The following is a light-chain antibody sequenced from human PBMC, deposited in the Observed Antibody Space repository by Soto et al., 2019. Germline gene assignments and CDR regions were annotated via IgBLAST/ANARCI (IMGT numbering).Light chain of an antibody. CDR1: QSFNSNY. Sequence: ENVLTQSPGTLSLSPGDRATLSYRASQSFNSNYLVWYQQKPGQAPRLLIYAASNRAPGIPDRFSGSGSGTDFTLTISRLEPEDFAVYYCQQYDNSPLYTFGQGIKLEIK. V-gene: IGKV3-20*01. CDR2: AAS. J-gene: IGKJ2*01. CDR3: QQYDNSPLYT.